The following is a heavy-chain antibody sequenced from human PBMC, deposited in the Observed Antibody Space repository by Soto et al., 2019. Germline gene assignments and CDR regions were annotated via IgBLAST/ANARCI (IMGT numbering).Heavy chain of an antibody. V-gene: IGHV3-21*01. CDR3: GRKGYGDYGGMDV. CDR1: GFTFSSYS. CDR2: IRSDSSYI. Sequence: LSCAASGFTFSSYSMNWVRQAPGKGLEWVSSIRSDSSYIYYADSVKGRFTISRDNAENSLYLQMNSLRAEDTAVYYCGRKGYGDYGGMDVWGQGTTVTVSS. D-gene: IGHD4-17*01. J-gene: IGHJ6*02.